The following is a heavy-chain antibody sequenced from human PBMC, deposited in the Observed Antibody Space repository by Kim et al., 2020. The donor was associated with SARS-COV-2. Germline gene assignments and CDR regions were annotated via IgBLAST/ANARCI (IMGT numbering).Heavy chain of an antibody. CDR2: ISGSGGST. D-gene: IGHD6-19*01. V-gene: IGHV3-23*01. Sequence: GGSLRLSCAASGFTFSSYAMSWVRQAPGKGLEWVSAISGSGGSTYYADSVKGRFTISRDNSKNTLYLQMNSLRAEDTAVYYCAKVYPKGQWLVRFNAFDIWGQGTIVTVSS. CDR1: GFTFSSYA. CDR3: AKVYPKGQWLVRFNAFDI. J-gene: IGHJ3*02.